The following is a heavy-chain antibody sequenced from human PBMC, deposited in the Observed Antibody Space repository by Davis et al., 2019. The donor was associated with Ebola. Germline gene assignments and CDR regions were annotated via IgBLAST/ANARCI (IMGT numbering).Heavy chain of an antibody. D-gene: IGHD3-3*01. J-gene: IGHJ4*02. V-gene: IGHV6-1*01. CDR2: TYYRSKWYN. Sequence: LRLSCAFSGDSVSGDSAAWNWVRQSPSRGLEWLGRTYYRSKWYNDYAPSVTGRITINVDTSKNQFSLQLNSVTPEDTAVYYCTRGYDLGLDYWGQGTLVTVSS. CDR1: GDSVSGDSAA. CDR3: TRGYDLGLDY.